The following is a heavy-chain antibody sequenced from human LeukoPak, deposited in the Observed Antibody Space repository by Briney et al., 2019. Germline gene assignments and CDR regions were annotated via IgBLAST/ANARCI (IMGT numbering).Heavy chain of an antibody. V-gene: IGHV3-23*01. CDR1: GFTVSSNY. Sequence: GGSLRLSCAASGFTVSSNYMSWVRQAPGKGLEWVSAISGSGGSTYYADSVKGRFTISRDNSKNTLYPQMNSLRAEDTAVYYCAIFAGYQLLHVDYWGQGTLVTVSS. D-gene: IGHD2-2*01. J-gene: IGHJ4*02. CDR2: ISGSGGST. CDR3: AIFAGYQLLHVDY.